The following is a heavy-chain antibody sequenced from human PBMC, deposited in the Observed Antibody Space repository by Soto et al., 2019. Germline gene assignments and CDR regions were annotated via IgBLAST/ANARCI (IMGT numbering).Heavy chain of an antibody. Sequence: PVGSLRLSCAASAFTVSSNYLSSVRQAPEKGLACVSVIYSGGSTYYADSVKGRFTISRDNFKSTLYLQMSSLRAEDTAIYFCAKDLLHNTVPTCGSWGQGTLVTVSS. CDR1: AFTVSSNY. D-gene: IGHD4-17*01. J-gene: IGHJ5*02. CDR2: IYSGGST. CDR3: AKDLLHNTVPTCGS. V-gene: IGHV3-66*02.